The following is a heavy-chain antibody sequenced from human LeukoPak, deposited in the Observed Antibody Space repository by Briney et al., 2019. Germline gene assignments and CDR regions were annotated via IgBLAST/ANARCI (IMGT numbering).Heavy chain of an antibody. D-gene: IGHD1-26*01. CDR1: GYTFTGYY. CDR2: INPNSGGT. Sequence: GASVKVSCKASGYTFTGYYMHWVRQAPGQGLEWMGWINPNSGGTNYAQKFQGWVTMTRDTSISTAYMELSRLRSDDTAVYYCARAIPDGWAPHYYFDYWGQGTLVTVSP. CDR3: ARAIPDGWAPHYYFDY. J-gene: IGHJ4*02. V-gene: IGHV1-2*04.